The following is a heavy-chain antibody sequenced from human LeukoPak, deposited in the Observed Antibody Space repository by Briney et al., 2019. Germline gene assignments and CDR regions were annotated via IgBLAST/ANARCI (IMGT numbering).Heavy chain of an antibody. CDR3: ASTYYYDSSGYYRYDY. CDR2: IIPILGIA. Sequence: SVKVSCKASGGTFSSYTISWVRQAPGQGLEWMGRIIPILGIANYVQKFQGRVTITADKSTSTAYMELSSLRSEDTAVYYCASTYYYDSSGYYRYDYWGQGTLVTVSS. D-gene: IGHD3-22*01. J-gene: IGHJ4*02. CDR1: GGTFSSYT. V-gene: IGHV1-69*02.